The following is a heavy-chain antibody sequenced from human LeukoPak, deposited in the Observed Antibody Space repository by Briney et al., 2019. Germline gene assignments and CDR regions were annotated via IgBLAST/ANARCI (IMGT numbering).Heavy chain of an antibody. CDR2: INHSGST. J-gene: IGHJ6*03. Sequence: SETLSLTCAVYVGSFSGYYWSCTRQPPGKGLEWIGEINHSGSTNYNPSLKSRVTISVDTSKNQFSLKLRSVAAADTAVYYCARGRHGLRFLEWLSRATYYYYYMDVWGNGTTVTVSS. V-gene: IGHV4-34*01. D-gene: IGHD3-3*01. CDR1: VGSFSGYY. CDR3: ARGRHGLRFLEWLSRATYYYYYMDV.